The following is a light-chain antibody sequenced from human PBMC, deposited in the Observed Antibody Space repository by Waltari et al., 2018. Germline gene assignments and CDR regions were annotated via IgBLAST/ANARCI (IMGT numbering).Light chain of an antibody. CDR3: QAWDRGTWGV. CDR2: QNG. V-gene: IGLV3-1*01. CDR1: ELGSTF. J-gene: IGLJ3*02. Sequence: SYDLTQPPSVSVSPGPPASLTCSAHELGSTFVCGYQQKPGQSPILVIYQNGRRPSGIPGRFSGSNSGNTATLTISGTQAVDEADYYCQAWDRGTWGVFGGGTRLTVL.